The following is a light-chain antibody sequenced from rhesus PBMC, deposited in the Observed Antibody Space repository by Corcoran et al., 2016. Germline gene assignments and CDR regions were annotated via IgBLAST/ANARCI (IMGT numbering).Light chain of an antibody. CDR3: QQYSSSPTWT. CDR1: QGISSG. V-gene: IGKV1-22*01. CDR2: KAA. J-gene: IGKJ1*01. Sequence: DIQMTQSPSSLSASVGETVTITCRASQGISSGLAWYQQKPGKAPKLLIYKAASWQSGVPSRFSGSGSVTDFTRTISILQSEDFATYYCQQYSSSPTWTFGQGTKVEIK.